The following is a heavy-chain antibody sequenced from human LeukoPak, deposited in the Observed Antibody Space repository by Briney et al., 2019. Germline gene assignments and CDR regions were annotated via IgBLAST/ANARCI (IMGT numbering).Heavy chain of an antibody. J-gene: IGHJ4*02. Sequence: SETLSLTCTVPGGSISSSSYYWGWIRQPPGKGLEWIGSIYYSGSTYYNPSLKSRVTISVDTSKNQFSLKLSSVTAADTAVYYCARVGWAQSSITIFGVVIRETFGMFDYWGQGTLVTVSS. CDR1: GGSISSSSYY. V-gene: IGHV4-39*01. CDR3: ARVGWAQSSITIFGVVIRETFGMFDY. D-gene: IGHD3-3*01. CDR2: IYYSGST.